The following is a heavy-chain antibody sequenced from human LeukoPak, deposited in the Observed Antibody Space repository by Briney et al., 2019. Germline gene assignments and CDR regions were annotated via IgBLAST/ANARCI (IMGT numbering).Heavy chain of an antibody. Sequence: SETLSLTCTVSGGSISSSSYYWGWIRQPPGKGLEWIGSIYYSGSTYYNPSLKSRVTISVDTSKNQFSLKLSSVTAADTAVYYCARDGFLEWSTSYYYYYYMDVWGKGTTVTVSS. CDR3: ARDGFLEWSTSYYYYYYMDV. CDR2: IYYSGST. V-gene: IGHV4-39*07. D-gene: IGHD3-3*01. CDR1: GGSISSSSYY. J-gene: IGHJ6*03.